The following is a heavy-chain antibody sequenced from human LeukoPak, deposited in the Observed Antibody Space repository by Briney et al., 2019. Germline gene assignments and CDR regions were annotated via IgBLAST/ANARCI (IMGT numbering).Heavy chain of an antibody. Sequence: GASVKVSCKASGYTFTSYGISWVRQAPGQGLEWMGWISAYNGNTNYAQKLQGRVTITTDTSTSTAYMELRSLRSDDTAVYYCATIENDYYFDYWGQGTLVTVSS. V-gene: IGHV1-18*01. CDR2: ISAYNGNT. D-gene: IGHD5-24*01. CDR1: GYTFTSYG. CDR3: ATIENDYYFDY. J-gene: IGHJ4*02.